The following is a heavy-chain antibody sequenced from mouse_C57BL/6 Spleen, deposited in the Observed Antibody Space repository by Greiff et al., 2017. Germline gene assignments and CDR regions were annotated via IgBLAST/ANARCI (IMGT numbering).Heavy chain of an antibody. D-gene: IGHD2-4*01. CDR1: GYAFTNYL. Sequence: QVQLQQSGAELVRPGTSVKVSCKASGYAFTNYLIAWVKQRPGQGLEWIGVINPGSGGTNYTAKFQGKATLTSDKSSSTAYMPVSRLTSEDSAVYVYARSEDYDFAWFAYWGQGTLVTVSA. J-gene: IGHJ3*01. V-gene: IGHV1-54*01. CDR2: INPGSGGT. CDR3: ARSEDYDFAWFAY.